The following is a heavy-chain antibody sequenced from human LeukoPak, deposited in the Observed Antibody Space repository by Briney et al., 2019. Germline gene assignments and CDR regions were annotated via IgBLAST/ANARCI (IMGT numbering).Heavy chain of an antibody. CDR1: GYSISSGYY. Sequence: SETLSLTCTVSGYSISSGYYWGWIRQPPGKGLEWIGSICHSGSTYYNPSLKSRVTISVDTSKNQFSLKLSSVTAADTAVYYCARGRRDGYNWAYWGQGTLVTVSS. CDR2: ICHSGST. J-gene: IGHJ4*02. D-gene: IGHD5-24*01. V-gene: IGHV4-38-2*02. CDR3: ARGRRDGYNWAY.